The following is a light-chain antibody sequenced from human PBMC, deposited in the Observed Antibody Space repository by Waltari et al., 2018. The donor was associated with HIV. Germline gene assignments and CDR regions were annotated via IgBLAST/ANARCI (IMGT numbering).Light chain of an antibody. J-gene: IGKJ1*01. V-gene: IGKV1-5*03. CDR1: QSVSSW. Sequence: DIQMTQSLSTLSASVGDRITITCRASQSVSSWLAWYQQKPGKVPQLLIYEASSLESGVPSRFSGSGYGTEFALTISSLQPDDFATYYCQQYNSFSWTFGQGTKVDIK. CDR2: EAS. CDR3: QQYNSFSWT.